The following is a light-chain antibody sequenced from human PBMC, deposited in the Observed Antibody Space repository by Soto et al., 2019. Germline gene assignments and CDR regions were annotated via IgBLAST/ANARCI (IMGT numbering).Light chain of an antibody. CDR1: EAISSE. J-gene: IGKJ4*02. Sequence: IQLTQSPSSLSASVGARVSFTCRASEAISSELAWFQQKPGKAPRLLIYDASTLRDGVPSRFSGSGSGTDFTLTISSLQPEDIATYYCQQIKSYPITFGGGTKVEIK. CDR3: QQIKSYPIT. CDR2: DAS. V-gene: IGKV1-9*01.